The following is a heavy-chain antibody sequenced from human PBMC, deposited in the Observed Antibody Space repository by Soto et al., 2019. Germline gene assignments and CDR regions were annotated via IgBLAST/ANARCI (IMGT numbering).Heavy chain of an antibody. V-gene: IGHV3-23*01. CDR2: ISGGGGST. CDR1: GFTFSSYA. J-gene: IGHJ6*02. CDR3: AKGGFGGANGDYADGYYYYGMDV. D-gene: IGHD4-17*01. Sequence: EVQLLESGGGLVQPGGSLRLSCAASGFTFSSYAMSWVRQAPGKGLEWVSAISGGGGSTYYADSVKGRFTISRDNSKKTLFMQMSSLRAEETAVYYCAKGGFGGANGDYADGYYYYGMDVWGQGTTVTVSS.